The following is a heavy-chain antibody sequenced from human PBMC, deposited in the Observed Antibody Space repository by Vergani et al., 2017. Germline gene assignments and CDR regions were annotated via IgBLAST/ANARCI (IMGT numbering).Heavy chain of an antibody. J-gene: IGHJ6*03. CDR1: GDSINGGTYY. CDR2: IFVTGAT. Sequence: QVQLQESGPGLVKPSQTLSLTCTVSGDSINGGTYYWSWIRQPAGKGLEWIGRIFVTGATSYNPSLKSRVTISLDTSKNQFSLKLNSVTAADTAVYYCARHKEQLVPGNYYYYYYMDVWGKGTTVTVSS. V-gene: IGHV4-61*02. D-gene: IGHD6-13*01. CDR3: ARHKEQLVPGNYYYYYYMDV.